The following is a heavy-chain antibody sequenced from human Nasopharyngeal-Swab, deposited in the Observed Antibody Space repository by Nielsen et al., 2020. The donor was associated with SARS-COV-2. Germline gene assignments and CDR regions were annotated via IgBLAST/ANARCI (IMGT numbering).Heavy chain of an antibody. J-gene: IGHJ6*02. D-gene: IGHD3-10*01. CDR2: IYYSGST. CDR3: AREKGLWFGESKGGSYYYYYGMDV. CDR1: GGSISSYY. V-gene: IGHV4-59*01. Sequence: SETLSLTCTVSGGSISSYYWSWIRQPPGKGLEWIGYIYYSGSTHYNPSLKSRVTISVDTSQNQFSLKLSSVTAADTAVYYCAREKGLWFGESKGGSYYYYYGMDVWGQGTTVTVSS.